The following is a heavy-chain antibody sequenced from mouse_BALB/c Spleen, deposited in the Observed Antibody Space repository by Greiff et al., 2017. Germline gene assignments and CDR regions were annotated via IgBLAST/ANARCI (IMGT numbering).Heavy chain of an antibody. Sequence: EVKLVESGPGLVKPSQSLSLTCTVTGYSITSDYAWTWIRQFPGNKLEWMGYISYSGSTSYNPSLKSRISITRDTSKNQFFLQLNSVTTEDTATYYCAREDYGGYFDYWGQGTTLTVSS. J-gene: IGHJ2*01. CDR1: GYSITSDYA. CDR2: ISYSGST. V-gene: IGHV3-2*02. D-gene: IGHD1-1*01. CDR3: AREDYGGYFDY.